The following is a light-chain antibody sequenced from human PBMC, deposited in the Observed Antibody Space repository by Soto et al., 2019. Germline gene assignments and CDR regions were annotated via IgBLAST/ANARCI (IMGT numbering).Light chain of an antibody. J-gene: IGLJ1*01. CDR1: SSNIGRNS. Sequence: QSVLTQAPSASETPGQRVTISCSGRSSNIGRNSISWYQQFPGTAPKLLIYNTNQRPAGVPDRFSGSKSGTSASLAIRGLQSDDEADHYCAAWDDSLNGYVFGTGTKVTVL. CDR2: NTN. CDR3: AAWDDSLNGYV. V-gene: IGLV1-44*01.